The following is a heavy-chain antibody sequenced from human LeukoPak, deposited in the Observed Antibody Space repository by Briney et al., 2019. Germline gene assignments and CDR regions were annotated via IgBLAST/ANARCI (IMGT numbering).Heavy chain of an antibody. CDR2: AYYRSKWYN. Sequence: SQTLSLTCAISGYSVSSNSAAWNWVRQSPSRGLEWLVRAYYRSKWYNDYAVSVKSRITINPDTSKDQFSLQLNSVTPEDTAVYYCARSTEGSSWYAGLDYWGQGTLVTVSS. D-gene: IGHD6-13*01. CDR3: ARSTEGSSWYAGLDY. J-gene: IGHJ4*02. V-gene: IGHV6-1*01. CDR1: GYSVSSNSAA.